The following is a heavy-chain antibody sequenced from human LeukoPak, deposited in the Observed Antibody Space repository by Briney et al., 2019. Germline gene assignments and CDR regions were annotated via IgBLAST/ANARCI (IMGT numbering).Heavy chain of an antibody. J-gene: IGHJ4*02. CDR2: IIPIFGTA. CDR3: ARETTLRGYSYGSLDY. V-gene: IGHV1-69*01. D-gene: IGHD5-18*01. Sequence: SVKVSCKASGGTFSSYAISWVRQAPGQGLEWMGGIIPIFGTANYAQKFQGRVTITADESTSTAYMELSSLRSEDTAVYYCARETTLRGYSYGSLDYRGQGTLVTVSS. CDR1: GGTFSSYA.